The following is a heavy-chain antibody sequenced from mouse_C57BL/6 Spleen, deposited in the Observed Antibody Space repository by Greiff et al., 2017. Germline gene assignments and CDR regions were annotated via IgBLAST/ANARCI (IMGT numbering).Heavy chain of an antibody. J-gene: IGHJ2*01. CDR2: IRSKSSNYAT. CDR3: VRGPPITTVVADFDY. CDR1: GFTFNTYA. V-gene: IGHV10-3*01. Sequence: VQLVESGGGLVQPKGSLKLSCAASGFTFNTYAMHWVRQAPGKGLEWVARIRSKSSNYATYYADSVKDRFTISRDDSQSMLYLQMNNLKTEDTAMYYCVRGPPITTVVADFDYWGQGTTLTVSS. D-gene: IGHD1-1*01.